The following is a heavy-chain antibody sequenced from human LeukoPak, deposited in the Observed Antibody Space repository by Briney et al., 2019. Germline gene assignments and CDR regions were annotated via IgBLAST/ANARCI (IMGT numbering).Heavy chain of an antibody. J-gene: IGHJ3*02. Sequence: PSETLSLTCTVSGYSISGYYWNWIRQPPGQGPEWIGYIYYSGSAIYNPSLKSRVTMSGDTSKNQITLKMTYVTAADTAVYYRVTYKYYGESGAYVDVLDIWGQGTMVTVSS. D-gene: IGHD3-22*01. CDR2: IYYSGSA. V-gene: IGHV4-59*01. CDR3: VTYKYYGESGAYVDVLDI. CDR1: GYSISGYY.